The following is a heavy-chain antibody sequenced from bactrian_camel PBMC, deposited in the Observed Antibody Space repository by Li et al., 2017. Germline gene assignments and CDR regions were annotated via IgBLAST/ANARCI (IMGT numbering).Heavy chain of an antibody. CDR3: AAGSILPFGGGRSWFGGCNFYD. CDR2: IHPDPSPTSPSPT. D-gene: IGHD6*01. Sequence: VQLVESGGALVQPGGSLRLSCAASGFTFDSYYMTWVRQAPGKGLEWVSTIHPDPSPTSPSPTYYADTVKGRFTISLDKNKNTVYLQMNSLKPEDTAMYYCAAGSILPFGGGRSWFGGCNFYDWGHGTQVTVS. J-gene: IGHJ4*01. V-gene: IGHV3S40*01. CDR1: GFTFDSYY.